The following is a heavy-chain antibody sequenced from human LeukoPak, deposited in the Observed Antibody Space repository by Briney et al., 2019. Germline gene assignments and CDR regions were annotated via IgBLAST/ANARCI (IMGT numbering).Heavy chain of an antibody. CDR3: ARSRAFNSGAFDP. V-gene: IGHV4-4*02. J-gene: IGHJ5*02. Sequence: IGEIYHSGSINYNPSLKSRVTISVDTSKNQFSLRLNSVTAADTAVYYCARSRAFNSGAFDPWGQGSLVTVSS. D-gene: IGHD1-26*01. CDR2: IYHSGSI.